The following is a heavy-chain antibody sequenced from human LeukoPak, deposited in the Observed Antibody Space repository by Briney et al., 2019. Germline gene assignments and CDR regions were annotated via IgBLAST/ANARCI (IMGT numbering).Heavy chain of an antibody. CDR1: GGSFSGYY. V-gene: IGHV4-34*01. Sequence: SETLSLTCAVYGGSFSGYYWSWIRQPPGKGLEWIGEINHSGSTNYNPSLKSRVTISVDTSKNQFSLKLSSVTAADTAVYYCARDPGIAAAGTGFDYWGQGTLVTVSS. D-gene: IGHD6-13*01. J-gene: IGHJ4*02. CDR3: ARDPGIAAAGTGFDY. CDR2: INHSGST.